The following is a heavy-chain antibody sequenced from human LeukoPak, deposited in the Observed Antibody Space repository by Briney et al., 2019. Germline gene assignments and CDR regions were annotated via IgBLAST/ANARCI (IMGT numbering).Heavy chain of an antibody. CDR2: IYHSGST. CDR1: GYSISSGYY. CDR3: ARGDWYYYYYYMDV. D-gene: IGHD3/OR15-3a*01. V-gene: IGHV4-38-2*02. Sequence: SETLSLTCTVSGYSISSGYYWGWIRQPPGKGLEWIGSIYHSGSTYYNPSLKSRVTISVDTSKNQFSLKLSSVTAADTAVYYCARGDWYYYYYYMDVWGKGTTVTISS. J-gene: IGHJ6*03.